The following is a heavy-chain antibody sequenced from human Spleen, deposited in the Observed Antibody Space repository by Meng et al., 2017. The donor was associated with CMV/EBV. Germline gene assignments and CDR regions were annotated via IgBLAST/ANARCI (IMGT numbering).Heavy chain of an antibody. CDR2: ISSSGLTT. CDR3: ARDRGFSYEVREEGH. D-gene: IGHD5-18*01. J-gene: IGHJ4*02. Sequence: GESLKISCAASGFRFSDHYMHWIRQTPGKGLEWLTYISSSGLTTLYADSVKGRFTISRDSAKNSLSLQMDSLRAEDTAVYYCARDRGFSYEVREEGHWGQGTLVTVSS. V-gene: IGHV3-11*04. CDR1: GFRFSDHY.